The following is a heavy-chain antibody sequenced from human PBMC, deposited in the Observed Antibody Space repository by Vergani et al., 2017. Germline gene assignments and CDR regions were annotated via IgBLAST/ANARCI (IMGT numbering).Heavy chain of an antibody. CDR3: ARLXLRYDIWTGSVFDY. CDR1: GGSISSYY. J-gene: IGHJ4*02. Sequence: QVQLQESGPGLVKPSETLALTCTVSGGSISSYYWSWIRQPPGKGLEWIGYIYYSGSTNYNPSLKSRVTISVDTSKNQFSLKLSSVTAADTAVYYCARLXLRYDIWTGSVFDYWGQGTLVTVSS. D-gene: IGHD3-9*01. CDR2: IYYSGST. V-gene: IGHV4-59*01.